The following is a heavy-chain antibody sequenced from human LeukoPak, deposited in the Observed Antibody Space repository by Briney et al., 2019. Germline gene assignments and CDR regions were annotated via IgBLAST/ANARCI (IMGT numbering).Heavy chain of an antibody. V-gene: IGHV4-38-2*02. CDR3: VRVAQSTDSSGFYLPEYFQH. CDR2: IYHSGST. Sequence: SETLSLTCTVSGYSISSGYYWGWIRQPPGKGLEWIGSIYHSGSTYYNPSLKSRVTISVDTSKNQFSLKLSSVTAADTAVYYCVRVAQSTDSSGFYLPEYFQHWGQGTLVTVSS. D-gene: IGHD3-22*01. CDR1: GYSISSGYY. J-gene: IGHJ1*01.